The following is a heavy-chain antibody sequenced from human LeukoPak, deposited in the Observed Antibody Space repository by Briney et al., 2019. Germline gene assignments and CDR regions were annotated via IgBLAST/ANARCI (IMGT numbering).Heavy chain of an antibody. Sequence: SETLSLTCTVSGYSISSGYYWGWIRQPPGKGLEWIGSIYHSGSTYYNPSLKSRVTISVDTSKNQFSLKLSSVTAADTAVYYCARDRSLLWFGELGYNWFNPWGQGTLVTVSS. D-gene: IGHD3-10*01. CDR1: GYSISSGYY. V-gene: IGHV4-38-2*02. J-gene: IGHJ5*02. CDR2: IYHSGST. CDR3: ARDRSLLWFGELGYNWFNP.